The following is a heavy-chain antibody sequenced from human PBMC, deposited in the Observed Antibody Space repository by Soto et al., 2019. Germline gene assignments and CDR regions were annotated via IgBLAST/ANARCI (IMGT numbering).Heavy chain of an antibody. J-gene: IGHJ4*02. CDR2: VSIGGST. CDR3: AERRGAGGHFDY. V-gene: IGHV3-23*01. Sequence: PGGSLRLSCAASGFTFSSYPMGWVRQGPGKGLEWVAVVSIGGSTHYADSVRGRFTISRDNSKNTLSLQMNSLTAEDTAVYFCAERRGAGGHFDYWGQGALVTVSS. D-gene: IGHD2-15*01. CDR1: GFTFSSYP.